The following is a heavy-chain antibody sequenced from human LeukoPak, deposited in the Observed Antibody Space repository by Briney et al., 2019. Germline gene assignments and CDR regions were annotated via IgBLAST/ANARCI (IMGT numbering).Heavy chain of an antibody. Sequence: SETLSLTCTVSGGSISSYYWSWIRQPPGKGLEWIGYIYYSGSTNYNPSLKSRVTISVDTSRNQFSLKLSSVTAADTAVYYCASGSLRQYYYYMDVWGKGTTVTVSS. V-gene: IGHV4-59*01. J-gene: IGHJ6*03. D-gene: IGHD6-19*01. CDR2: IYYSGST. CDR1: GGSISSYY. CDR3: ASGSLRQYYYYMDV.